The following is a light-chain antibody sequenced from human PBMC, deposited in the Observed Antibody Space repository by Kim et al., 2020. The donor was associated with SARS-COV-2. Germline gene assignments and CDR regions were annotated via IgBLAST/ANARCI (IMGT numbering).Light chain of an antibody. V-gene: IGKV1-5*03. J-gene: IGKJ2*01. CDR1: QSISSW. Sequence: DIQMTQSPSTLSASVGDRVTITCRASQSISSWLASYQHKPGKAPKLLIYKASSLESGVPSRFSGSGSGTEFTLTISSLQPDDFATYYCQQYNSYSPGSTFGQGTKLEI. CDR2: KAS. CDR3: QQYNSYSPGST.